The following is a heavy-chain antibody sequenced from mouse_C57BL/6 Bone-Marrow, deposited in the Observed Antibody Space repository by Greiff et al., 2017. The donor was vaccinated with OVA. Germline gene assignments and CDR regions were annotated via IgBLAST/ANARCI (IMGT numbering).Heavy chain of an antibody. CDR3: AIWEDYYGSGCVFYAMDY. J-gene: IGHJ4*01. V-gene: IGHV1-55*01. CDR1: GYTFTSYW. Sequence: QVQLQQPGAELVKPGASVKMSCKASGYTFTSYWITWVQQRPGQGLEWIGDIYPGSGSTNYNEKFKSKATLTVDPSSSTAYMQISSLTSEDSAVYYCAIWEDYYGSGCVFYAMDYWGQGTSVTVSS. CDR2: IYPGSGST. D-gene: IGHD1-1*01.